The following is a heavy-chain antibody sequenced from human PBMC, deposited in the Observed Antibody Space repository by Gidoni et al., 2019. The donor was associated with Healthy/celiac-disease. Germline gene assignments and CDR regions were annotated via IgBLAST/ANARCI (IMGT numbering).Heavy chain of an antibody. J-gene: IGHJ3*02. D-gene: IGHD6-19*01. Sequence: GVLGQPGGSLNLSCEAFGFTFSSYALSWVRQAPGKGLEWVSAISGSGGSTYYAAPVKGRLTISRDNSKNKLYLQMNSLRAEDTAVYYCAKASLGSRWLDAFDIWGQGTMVTVSS. V-gene: IGHV3-23*01. CDR1: GFTFSSYA. CDR3: AKASLGSRWLDAFDI. CDR2: ISGSGGST.